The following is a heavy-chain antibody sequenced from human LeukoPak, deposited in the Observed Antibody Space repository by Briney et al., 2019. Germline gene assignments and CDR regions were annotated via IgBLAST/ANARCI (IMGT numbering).Heavy chain of an antibody. J-gene: IGHJ4*02. CDR3: ARGPLRVDTAMVSGLGDY. D-gene: IGHD5-18*01. Sequence: GASVKVSCKASGYTFTGYYMHWVRQAPGQGLEWMGWINPNSGGTNYAQKFQGRVTMTRDTSISTAYMELSRLRSEDTAVYYCARGPLRVDTAMVSGLGDYWGQGTLGTVSS. CDR2: INPNSGGT. V-gene: IGHV1-2*02. CDR1: GYTFTGYY.